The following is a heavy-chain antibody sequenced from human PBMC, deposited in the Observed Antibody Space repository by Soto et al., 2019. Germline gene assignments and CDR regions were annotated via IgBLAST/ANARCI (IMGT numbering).Heavy chain of an antibody. CDR2: ISSSSSYI. J-gene: IGHJ5*02. Sequence: GGSLRLSCAASGFTFSSYSMNWVRQAPGEGLEWVSSISSSSSYIYYADSVKGRFTISRDNAKNSLYLQMNSLRAEDTAVYYCARDRIAAANSEFDPWGQGTLVTVSS. CDR1: GFTFSSYS. D-gene: IGHD6-13*01. V-gene: IGHV3-21*01. CDR3: ARDRIAAANSEFDP.